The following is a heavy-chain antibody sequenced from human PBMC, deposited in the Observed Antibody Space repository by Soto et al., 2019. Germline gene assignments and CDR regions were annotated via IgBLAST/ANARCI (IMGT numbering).Heavy chain of an antibody. Sequence: PVGSLRLSCAASVFSFTTYVMHCVRHSPGKWLEWVAVISHDGSYKYYGDAVKGRLTISRDTSKNAVYLEMNSLRPEDTAVYYCAKGLWARVGTPLPSDDFHMWGQ. J-gene: IGHJ3*02. CDR2: ISHDGSYK. D-gene: IGHD1-26*01. V-gene: IGHV3-30*18. CDR3: AKGLWARVGTPLPSDDFHM. CDR1: VFSFTTYV.